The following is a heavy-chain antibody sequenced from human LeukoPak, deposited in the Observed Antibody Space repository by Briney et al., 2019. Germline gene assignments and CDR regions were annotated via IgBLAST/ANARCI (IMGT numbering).Heavy chain of an antibody. D-gene: IGHD3-22*01. Sequence: ASETLSLTCTVSGGSISSYYWSWIRQPPGKGLEWIGYTYYSGSTNYNPSLKSRVTISVDTSKNQFSLKLSSVTAADTAVYYCARGPYDSSGHDAFDIWGQGTMVTVSS. CDR2: TYYSGST. CDR3: ARGPYDSSGHDAFDI. V-gene: IGHV4-59*01. CDR1: GGSISSYY. J-gene: IGHJ3*02.